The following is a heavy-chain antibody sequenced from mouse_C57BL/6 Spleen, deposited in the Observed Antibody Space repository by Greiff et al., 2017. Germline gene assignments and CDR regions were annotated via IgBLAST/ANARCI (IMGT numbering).Heavy chain of an antibody. V-gene: IGHV1-15*01. CDR3: TRRYDYSYARDY. Sequence: QVQLKESGAELVRPGASVTLSCKASGYTFTDYEMHWVKQTPVHGLEWIGAIDPETGGTAYNQKFKGKAILTADKSSSTAYMELRSLTSEDSAVYYCTRRYDYSYARDYWGQGTSVTVSS. D-gene: IGHD2-4*01. CDR2: IDPETGGT. J-gene: IGHJ4*01. CDR1: GYTFTDYE.